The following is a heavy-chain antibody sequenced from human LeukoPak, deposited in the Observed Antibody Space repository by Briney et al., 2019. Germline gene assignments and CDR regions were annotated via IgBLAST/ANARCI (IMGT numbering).Heavy chain of an antibody. CDR1: GGSFSGYY. CDR3: ARGQDYGGNSEGYYYYGMDV. Sequence: PSETLSLTCAVCGGSFSGYYWSWIRQPPGKGLECIGEINHSGSTNYNPSLKSRVTISVDTSKNQFSLKLSSVTAADTAVYYCARGQDYGGNSEGYYYYGMDVWGQGTTVTVSS. V-gene: IGHV4-34*01. J-gene: IGHJ6*02. D-gene: IGHD4-23*01. CDR2: INHSGST.